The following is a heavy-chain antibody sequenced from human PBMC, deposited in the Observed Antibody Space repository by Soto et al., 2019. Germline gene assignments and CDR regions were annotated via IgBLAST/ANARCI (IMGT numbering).Heavy chain of an antibody. CDR2: IKSKTDGGTT. Sequence: SLRLSCAASGFTFSNAWMSLVRQAPGKGLEWVGRIKSKTDGGTTDYAAPVKGRFTISRDDSKKTLYLQMNSLKTEDTAVYYCTTKSSTEGFPLAYCGQGTLVAVSS. CDR3: TTKSSTEGFPLAY. D-gene: IGHD3-10*01. J-gene: IGHJ4*02. CDR1: GFTFSNAW. V-gene: IGHV3-15*01.